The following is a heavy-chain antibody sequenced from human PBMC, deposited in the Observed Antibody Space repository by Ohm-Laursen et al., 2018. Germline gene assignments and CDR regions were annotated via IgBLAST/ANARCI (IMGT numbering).Heavy chain of an antibody. V-gene: IGHV3-23*01. CDR2: ISGSGGST. J-gene: IGHJ4*02. CDR3: AKDVAGKWFIFDY. CDR1: GLTVSGTY. Sequence: SLRLSCAASGLTVSGTYMTWVRQAPGKGLEWVSAISGSGGSTYYADSVKGRFTISRDNSKKTLYLQMNSLRAEDTAVYYCAKDVAGKWFIFDYWGQGTLVTVSS. D-gene: IGHD3-22*01.